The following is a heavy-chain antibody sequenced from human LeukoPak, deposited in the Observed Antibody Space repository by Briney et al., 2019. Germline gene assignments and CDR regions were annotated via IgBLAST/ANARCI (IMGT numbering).Heavy chain of an antibody. V-gene: IGHV3-30-3*01. D-gene: IGHD3-22*01. CDR1: GFTFSSYA. J-gene: IGHJ4*02. Sequence: GRSLRLSCAASGFTFSSYAMHWVRQAPGKGLEWVAVISYDGSNKYYADSVKGRFTISRDNSKNTLYLQMNSLRAEDTAVYYCARVVYYYDSSGYYPLDYWGQGTLSPSPQ. CDR2: ISYDGSNK. CDR3: ARVVYYYDSSGYYPLDY.